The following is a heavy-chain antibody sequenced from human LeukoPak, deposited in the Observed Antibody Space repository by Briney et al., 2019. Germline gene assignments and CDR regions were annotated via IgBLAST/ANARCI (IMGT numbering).Heavy chain of an antibody. Sequence: GGSLRLSCAAAGFTFSNSWMTWVRQVPGKGLEWGATINGEGSDKYYVDSVKGRFTISRDNAKNSLYLQMNSPRAEDTAVYYCARDSYGGDELWEVRWFDPWGQGTLVTVSS. J-gene: IGHJ5*02. CDR2: INGEGSDK. CDR3: ARDSYGGDELWEVRWFDP. CDR1: GFTFSNSW. D-gene: IGHD3-16*01. V-gene: IGHV3-7*01.